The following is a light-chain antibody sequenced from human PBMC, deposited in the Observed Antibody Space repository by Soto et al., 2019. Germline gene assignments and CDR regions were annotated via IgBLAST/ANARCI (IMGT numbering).Light chain of an antibody. CDR3: QQRSNWPPETT. Sequence: EIVLTQSPATLSLSPGERATLSCRASQSVSSYLAWYQQKPGQAPRLLIYDASNRATGIPVRFSGSGSGTDFTLTISSLEPEDFAVYYCQQRSNWPPETTFGQGTRLEIK. V-gene: IGKV3-11*01. CDR1: QSVSSY. CDR2: DAS. J-gene: IGKJ5*01.